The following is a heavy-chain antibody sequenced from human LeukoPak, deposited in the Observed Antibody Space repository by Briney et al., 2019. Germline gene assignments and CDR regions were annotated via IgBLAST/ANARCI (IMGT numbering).Heavy chain of an antibody. CDR2: ISYDGSNK. V-gene: IGHV3-30*04. Sequence: GGSLRLSCAASGFTFRSYAMHWVRQAPGKGLEWVAVISYDGSNKYYADSVKGRFTISRDNSKNTLYLQMNSLRAEDTAVYYCAKESHVLLWFGEFGYWGQGTLVTVSS. J-gene: IGHJ4*02. CDR3: AKESHVLLWFGEFGY. D-gene: IGHD3-10*01. CDR1: GFTFRSYA.